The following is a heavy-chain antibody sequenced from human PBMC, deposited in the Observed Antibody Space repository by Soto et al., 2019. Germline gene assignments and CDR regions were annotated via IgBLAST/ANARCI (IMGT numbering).Heavy chain of an antibody. CDR2: ISSSSTI. Sequence: GGSLRLSCAASGFTFSIYNMKWVRQAPGYGLEWVSYISSSSTIYYADSVKGRFTISRDNAKNSLYLQMNSLRDEDTAVYYCARDLVSYTYYYGSGSDPWGQGTLVTVSS. V-gene: IGHV3-48*02. CDR3: ARDLVSYTYYYGSGSDP. J-gene: IGHJ5*02. CDR1: GFTFSIYN. D-gene: IGHD3-10*01.